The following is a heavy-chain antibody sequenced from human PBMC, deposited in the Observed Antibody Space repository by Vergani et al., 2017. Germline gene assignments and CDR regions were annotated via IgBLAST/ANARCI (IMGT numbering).Heavy chain of an antibody. Sequence: QVQLVQSGAEVKKPGASVKVSCEASGYRFTSYDIHWVRQATGQGLEWMGWMNPNSGNTVYAQNFQGRVSITRNTSIRTAYMELSSLTSDDTAVYFCARGDPADVWLDPWGQGTLVTVFS. CDR2: MNPNSGNT. CDR3: ARGDPADVWLDP. CDR1: GYRFTSYD. J-gene: IGHJ5*02. D-gene: IGHD2-2*01. V-gene: IGHV1-8*01.